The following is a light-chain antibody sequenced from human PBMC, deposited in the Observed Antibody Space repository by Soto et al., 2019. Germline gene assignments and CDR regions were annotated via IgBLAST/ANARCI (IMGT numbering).Light chain of an antibody. V-gene: IGLV1-51*01. CDR3: GTWDDSLSAGA. CDR2: DNN. CDR1: SSNIGNNY. J-gene: IGLJ2*01. Sequence: QSVLTQPPSVSAAPGQKVTISCSGSSSNIGNNYVSWYQQLPETAPKLVIYDNNKRPSGIPDRFSGSKSGTSATLGITGLQTGDEAEYHCGTWDDSLSAGAFGGGTKLTVL.